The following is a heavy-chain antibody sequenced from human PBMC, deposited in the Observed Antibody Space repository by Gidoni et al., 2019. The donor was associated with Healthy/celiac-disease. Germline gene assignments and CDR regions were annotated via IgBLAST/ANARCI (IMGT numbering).Heavy chain of an antibody. CDR2: SSSSSSYI. CDR3: ARWGVGATPAAFDY. V-gene: IGHV3-21*01. J-gene: IGHJ4*02. Sequence: EVQLVESGGGLVKPGGSLRLSCAASGFTFSSYSMNWVRQAPGKGLEWVSSSSSSSSYIYYADSVKGRFTISRDNAKNSLYLQMNSLRAEDTAVYYCARWGVGATPAAFDYWGQGTLVTVSS. CDR1: GFTFSSYS. D-gene: IGHD1-26*01.